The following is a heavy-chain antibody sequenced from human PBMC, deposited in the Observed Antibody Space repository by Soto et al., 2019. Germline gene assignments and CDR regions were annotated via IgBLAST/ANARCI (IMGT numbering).Heavy chain of an antibody. CDR2: ITGSGGST. D-gene: IGHD4-17*01. Sequence: PGGSLRLSCAASGFTVNSNYMSWFRQAPGKGLECVSVITGSGGSTYYADSVKGRFTISRDTSKNTLFLQMNSLRAEDTAVYYCAKDRYGDYGGIDYWGQGAMVTVSS. V-gene: IGHV3-23*01. CDR1: GFTVNSNY. J-gene: IGHJ4*02. CDR3: AKDRYGDYGGIDY.